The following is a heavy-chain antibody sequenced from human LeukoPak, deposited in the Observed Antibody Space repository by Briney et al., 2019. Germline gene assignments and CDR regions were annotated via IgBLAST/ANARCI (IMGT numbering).Heavy chain of an antibody. Sequence: SQTLSLTCTVSGGSISSGGYYWSWIRQHPGKGLEWIGYIYYGGSTYYNPSLKSRVTISVDTSKNQFSLKLSSVTAADTAVYYCARDSLSNYDFWSGYYRRYYYYGMDVWGQGTTVTVSS. CDR1: GGSISSGGYY. CDR2: IYYGGST. CDR3: ARDSLSNYDFWSGYYRRYYYYGMDV. V-gene: IGHV4-31*03. J-gene: IGHJ6*02. D-gene: IGHD3-3*01.